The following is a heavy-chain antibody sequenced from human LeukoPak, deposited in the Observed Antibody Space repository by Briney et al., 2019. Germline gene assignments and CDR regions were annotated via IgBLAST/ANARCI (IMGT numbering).Heavy chain of an antibody. D-gene: IGHD4-23*01. CDR2: IYSGGST. Sequence: GRSLRLSCAASGFTVSSNYMSWVRQAPGKGLEWVSVIYSGGSTYYADSVKGRFTISRDNSKNTLYLQMNSLRAEDTAVYYCARGATVVSPEYFQHWGQGTLVTVSS. V-gene: IGHV3-66*02. CDR1: GFTVSSNY. J-gene: IGHJ1*01. CDR3: ARGATVVSPEYFQH.